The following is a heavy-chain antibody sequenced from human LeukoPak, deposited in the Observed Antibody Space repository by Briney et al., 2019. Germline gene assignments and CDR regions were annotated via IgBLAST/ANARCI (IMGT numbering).Heavy chain of an antibody. CDR3: ARVRGYYYDSSGYDY. V-gene: IGHV3-7*01. CDR1: GFTFSSYW. CDR2: IKQDGSEK. J-gene: IGHJ4*02. Sequence: PGGSLRLSCAASGFTFSSYWMSWVRQAPGKGLEWVANIKQDGSEKYYVDSVKGRFTISRDNAKNSLYLQMNSLRAEDTAVYYCARVRGYYYDSSGYDYWGQGTLVTVSS. D-gene: IGHD3-22*01.